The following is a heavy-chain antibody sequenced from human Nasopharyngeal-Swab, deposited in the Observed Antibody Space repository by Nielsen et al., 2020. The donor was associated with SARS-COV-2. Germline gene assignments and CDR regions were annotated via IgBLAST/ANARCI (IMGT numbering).Heavy chain of an antibody. CDR2: ISSSSSYI. V-gene: IGHV3-21*01. CDR1: GSTFSSYS. Sequence: GESLKISCAASGSTFSSYSMNWVSQAPGKGLEWVSSISSSSSYIYYADSVKGRFTISRDNAKNSLYLQMNSLRAEDTAVYYCARGSYYYDSSGYYDYWGQGTLVTVSS. D-gene: IGHD3-22*01. J-gene: IGHJ4*02. CDR3: ARGSYYYDSSGYYDY.